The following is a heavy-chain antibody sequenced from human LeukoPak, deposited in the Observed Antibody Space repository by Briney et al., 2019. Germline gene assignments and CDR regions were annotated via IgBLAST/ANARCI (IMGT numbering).Heavy chain of an antibody. D-gene: IGHD3-10*01. CDR3: ARGPMEAYYYYGMDV. CDR1: GGSITSIRSGDYY. CDR2: VDYSGTT. Sequence: SETLSLTCTVSGGSITSIRSGDYYWAWIRQPPEKGLEWIASVDYSGTTYYSPSFKSRVTMSVDTSRNQFSLKLNSVTAADTAVYYCARGPMEAYYYYGMDVWGQGTTVTVSS. V-gene: IGHV4-39*01. J-gene: IGHJ6*02.